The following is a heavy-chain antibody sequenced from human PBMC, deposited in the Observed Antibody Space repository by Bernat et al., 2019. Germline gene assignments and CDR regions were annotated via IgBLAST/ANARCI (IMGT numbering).Heavy chain of an antibody. Sequence: QVQLQESGPGLVKPSETLSLTCTVSSDSISSYYWSWIRQPPGKGLEWIGSIYYSGSTYYNPSLKSRVTISVDTSKNQFSLKLSSVTAADTAVYYCASGVYYYDSSGYYLDYWGQGTLVTVSS. CDR2: IYYSGST. CDR3: ASGVYYYDSSGYYLDY. J-gene: IGHJ4*02. D-gene: IGHD3-22*01. V-gene: IGHV4-39*01. CDR1: SDSISSYY.